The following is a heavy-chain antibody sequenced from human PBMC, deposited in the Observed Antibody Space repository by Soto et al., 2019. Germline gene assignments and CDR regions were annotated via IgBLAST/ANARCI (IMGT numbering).Heavy chain of an antibody. D-gene: IGHD4-17*01. CDR2: ISYDGSNK. Sequence: QVQLVESGGGVVQPGRSLRLSCAASGFTFSSYGMHWVRQAPGKGLEWVAVISYDGSNKYYADSVKGRFTISRDNSKNTLYLQMNSRRAEDTAVYYCAKGDRPEKDGDYIDYWGQGTLVTVSS. J-gene: IGHJ4*02. V-gene: IGHV3-30*18. CDR3: AKGDRPEKDGDYIDY. CDR1: GFTFSSYG.